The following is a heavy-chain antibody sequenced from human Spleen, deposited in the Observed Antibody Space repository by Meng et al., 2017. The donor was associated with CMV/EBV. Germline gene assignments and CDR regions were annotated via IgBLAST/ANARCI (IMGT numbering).Heavy chain of an antibody. CDR1: GGSFSAYY. J-gene: IGHJ6*02. CDR2: INHSGTT. D-gene: IGHD6-13*01. V-gene: IGHV4-34*01. Sequence: GSLRLSCAVYGGSFSAYYWSWIRQPPGKGLEWIGEINHSGTTNYNPSLKSRVTISLDTSKNQFSLRLSSVTAADTAVYYCARSGIESGGTLIHYYGMDVWGQGTTVTVSS. CDR3: ARSGIESGGTLIHYYGMDV.